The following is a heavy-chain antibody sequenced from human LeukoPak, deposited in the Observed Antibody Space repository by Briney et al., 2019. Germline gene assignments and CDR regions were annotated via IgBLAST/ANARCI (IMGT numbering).Heavy chain of an antibody. Sequence: GGSLRLFCAASGFTFRSYGMHLVRQAPGKGLEWVAFIRYDGSIQYYADSVKGRFSISRDNSNNTLYLQMNSLRAEDTAVYFCAKGYGESHFDSWGQGTLVTVSS. CDR1: GFTFRSYG. D-gene: IGHD5-18*01. CDR2: IRYDGSIQ. CDR3: AKGYGESHFDS. V-gene: IGHV3-30*02. J-gene: IGHJ4*02.